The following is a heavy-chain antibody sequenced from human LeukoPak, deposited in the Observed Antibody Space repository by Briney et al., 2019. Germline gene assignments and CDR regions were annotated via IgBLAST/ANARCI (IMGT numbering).Heavy chain of an antibody. Sequence: ASVKVSCKASGHTFTSYHMHWVRQAPGQGLEWMGIINPSGGSTSYAQKFQGRVTMTRDTSTSTVYMELSSLRSEDTAVYYCATAAGGPTDYYYYGMDVWGQGTTVTVS. V-gene: IGHV1-46*01. CDR3: ATAAGGPTDYYYYGMDV. D-gene: IGHD6-13*01. CDR1: GHTFTSYH. J-gene: IGHJ6*02. CDR2: INPSGGST.